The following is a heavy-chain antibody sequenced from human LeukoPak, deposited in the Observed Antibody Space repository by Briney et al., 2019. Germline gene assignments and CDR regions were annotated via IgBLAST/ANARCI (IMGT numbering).Heavy chain of an antibody. V-gene: IGHV3-30*18. CDR2: ISYDGSNK. CDR1: GFTFSSYG. Sequence: GGSLRLSCAASGFTFSSYGMHWVRQAPGKGLEWVAVISYDGSNKYYADSVKGRFTISRDNSKNTLYLQMNSLRAEDTAVYYCAKIVGATTSSDYWGQGTLVTVSS. J-gene: IGHJ4*02. D-gene: IGHD1-26*01. CDR3: AKIVGATTSSDY.